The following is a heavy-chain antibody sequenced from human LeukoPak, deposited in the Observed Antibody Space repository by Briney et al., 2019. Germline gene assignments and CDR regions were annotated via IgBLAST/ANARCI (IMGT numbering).Heavy chain of an antibody. Sequence: GGSLRLSCAASGFTFSTYDIHWVRQAPGKGLEWVAFIRYDASNKKYADSVKGRFTISRDNAKNSLYLQMNSLRAEDTAVYYCARESDYGDYVGYWGQGTLVTVSS. D-gene: IGHD4-17*01. CDR2: IRYDASNK. CDR3: ARESDYGDYVGY. CDR1: GFTFSTYD. J-gene: IGHJ4*02. V-gene: IGHV3-30*02.